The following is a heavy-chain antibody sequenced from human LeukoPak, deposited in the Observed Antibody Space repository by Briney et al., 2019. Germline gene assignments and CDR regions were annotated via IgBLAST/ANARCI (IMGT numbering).Heavy chain of an antibody. Sequence: PGRSLRLSCTASGFTFGDYAMSWVRQAPGKGLEGVCFIRSKAYGGTTEYAASVKGRFTISRDDSKSIAYLQMNSLKTEDTAVYYCTRGYEITGTTGPDAFDIWGQGTMVTVSS. CDR1: GFTFGDYA. D-gene: IGHD1-7*01. V-gene: IGHV3-49*04. J-gene: IGHJ3*02. CDR2: IRSKAYGGTT. CDR3: TRGYEITGTTGPDAFDI.